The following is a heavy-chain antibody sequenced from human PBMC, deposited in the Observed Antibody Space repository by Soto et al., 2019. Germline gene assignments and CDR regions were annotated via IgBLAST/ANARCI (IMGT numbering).Heavy chain of an antibody. Sequence: ASVKGSCKASGYTFTSYYMRWVRQAPGQVLEWVVWINPDGGGNNYAQVFEGWVTMTRDTSISPAYMELSRLRSDDTALYYWARALGSGYYSNAFDIWGLGTMVTVSS. D-gene: IGHD3-22*01. CDR3: ARALGSGYYSNAFDI. CDR1: GYTFTSYY. CDR2: INPDGGGN. V-gene: IGHV1-2*04. J-gene: IGHJ3*02.